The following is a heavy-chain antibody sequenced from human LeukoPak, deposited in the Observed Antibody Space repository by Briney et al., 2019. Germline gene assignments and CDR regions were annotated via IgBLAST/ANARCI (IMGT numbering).Heavy chain of an antibody. D-gene: IGHD4-23*01. CDR1: GGSISSNNYY. CDR3: ARRDSYGGGWFDP. J-gene: IGHJ5*02. Sequence: PSETLSLTCTVSGGSISSNNYYWGWVRQPPGKGLDLIGTIYYSGSTYYKPPLKSRVTISVDTSKNQLSLKLSSVTAADTAVYYCARRDSYGGGWFDPWGQGTLVTVSS. CDR2: IYYSGST. V-gene: IGHV4-39*01.